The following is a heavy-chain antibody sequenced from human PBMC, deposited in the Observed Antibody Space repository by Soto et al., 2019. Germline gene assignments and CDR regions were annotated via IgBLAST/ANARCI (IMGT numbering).Heavy chain of an antibody. D-gene: IGHD5-12*01. CDR2: INPNSGGT. Sequence: ASVKVSCKASGYTFTGYYMHWVRQAPGQGLEWMGWINPNSGGTNYAQKFQGWATMTRDTSISTAYMELSRLRSDDTAVYYCARAYYPGGYSGYDLGYNWFDPWGQGTLVTVSS. CDR1: GYTFTGYY. J-gene: IGHJ5*02. CDR3: ARAYYPGGYSGYDLGYNWFDP. V-gene: IGHV1-2*04.